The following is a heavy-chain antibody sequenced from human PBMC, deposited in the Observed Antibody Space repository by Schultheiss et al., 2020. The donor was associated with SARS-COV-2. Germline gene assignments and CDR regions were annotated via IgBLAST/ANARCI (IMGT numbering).Heavy chain of an antibody. CDR1: GGSISSYY. CDR2: IYTSGST. Sequence: SQTLSLTCTVSGGSISSYYWSWIRQPAGKGLEWIGRIYTSGSTNYNPSLKSRVTMSVDTSKNQFSLKLSSVTAADTAVYYCAKAIYSSGYSRYYYYGMDVWGQGTTVTVSS. V-gene: IGHV4-4*07. CDR3: AKAIYSSGYSRYYYYGMDV. D-gene: IGHD3-22*01. J-gene: IGHJ6*02.